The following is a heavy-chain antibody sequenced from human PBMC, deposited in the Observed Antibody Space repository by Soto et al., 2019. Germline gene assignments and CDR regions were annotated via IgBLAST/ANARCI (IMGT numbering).Heavy chain of an antibody. V-gene: IGHV3-48*01. D-gene: IGHD7-27*01. J-gene: IGHJ6*03. CDR3: ARDLSWGSNWYYYMDV. CDR2: ISSSSSVI. Sequence: EVQLVESGGGLVQPGGSLRLSCATSGFILSDCAMNWVRQAPGKGLEWVSYISSSSSVIDYAHSVKGGFTVSRDNARKSLYLQMNSLRAEDTAVYYCARDLSWGSNWYYYMDVCSKGTTVTVSS. CDR1: GFILSDCA.